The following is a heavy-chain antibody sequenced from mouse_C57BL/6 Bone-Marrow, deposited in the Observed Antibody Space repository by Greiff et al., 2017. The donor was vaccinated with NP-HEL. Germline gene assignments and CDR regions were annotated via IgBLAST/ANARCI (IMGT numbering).Heavy chain of an antibody. CDR1: GFNIKDDY. CDR3: TNCYFDY. V-gene: IGHV14-4*01. Sequence: VQLKQSGAELVRPGASVKLSCTASGFNIKDDYMHWVKQRPEQGLEWIGWIDPENGDTEYASKFQGKATITADTSSNPAYLQLSSLTSEDTAVYYCTNCYFDYWGQGTTLTVSS. CDR2: IDPENGDT. J-gene: IGHJ2*01.